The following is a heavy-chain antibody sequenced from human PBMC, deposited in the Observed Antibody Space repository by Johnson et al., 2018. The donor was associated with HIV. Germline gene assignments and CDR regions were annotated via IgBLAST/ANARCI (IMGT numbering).Heavy chain of an antibody. J-gene: IGHJ3*02. D-gene: IGHD1-7*01. CDR2: IGPAADT. V-gene: IGHV3-13*01. CDR1: GFTFSSYD. CDR3: AKDSGANWNYGAFDI. Sequence: VQLVESGGGLVQPGGSLRLSCAASGFTFSSYDIHWVRQATGKGLESVSPIGPAADTYYPGSVKGRFTVSRENAKNTLYLQMNSLISEDTAVYYCAKDSGANWNYGAFDIWGQGTMVTVSS.